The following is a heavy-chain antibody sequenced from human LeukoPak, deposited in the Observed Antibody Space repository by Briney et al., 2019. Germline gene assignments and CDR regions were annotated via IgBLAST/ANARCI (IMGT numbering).Heavy chain of an antibody. CDR1: GGSISSSSYY. Sequence: SETLSLTCTVSGGSISSSSYYWGWIRQPPGKGLEWIGSIYYSGSTYYNPSLKSRVTISVDTSKNQSSLKLSSVTAADTAVYYCARARNSGYDLLYSFDYWGQGTLVTVSS. CDR3: ARARNSGYDLLYSFDY. CDR2: IYYSGST. V-gene: IGHV4-39*01. D-gene: IGHD5-12*01. J-gene: IGHJ4*02.